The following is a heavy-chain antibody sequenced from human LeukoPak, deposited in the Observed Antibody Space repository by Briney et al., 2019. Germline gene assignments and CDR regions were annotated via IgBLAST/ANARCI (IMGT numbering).Heavy chain of an antibody. Sequence: GGSLRLSCAASGFTVSSNYMSWVRQAPGKGLEWVSVIYSGGSTYYAESVKGRFTISRDNSKNTLYLQMNSLRAEDTAVYYCARGSVATAFDYWGQGTLVTVSS. D-gene: IGHD6-13*01. V-gene: IGHV3-66*02. CDR1: GFTVSSNY. CDR2: IYSGGST. CDR3: ARGSVATAFDY. J-gene: IGHJ4*02.